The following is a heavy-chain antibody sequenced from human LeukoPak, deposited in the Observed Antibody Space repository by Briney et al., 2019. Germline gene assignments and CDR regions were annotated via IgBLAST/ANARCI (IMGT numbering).Heavy chain of an antibody. D-gene: IGHD6-19*01. V-gene: IGHV1-2*02. CDR1: GYTFTGYY. J-gene: IGHJ4*02. Sequence: GASVKVSCKASGYTFTGYYMHWVRQAPGQGLEWMGWINPNSGGTNYAQKFQGRVTMTRDTSISTAYMELSRLRSDDTAVYYCARTDSSGWQDFDYWGQGTLVTVSS. CDR3: ARTDSSGWQDFDY. CDR2: INPNSGGT.